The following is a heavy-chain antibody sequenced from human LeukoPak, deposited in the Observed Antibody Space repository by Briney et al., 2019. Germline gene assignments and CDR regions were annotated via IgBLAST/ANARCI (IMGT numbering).Heavy chain of an antibody. Sequence: SETLSLTCAVYGGSFSGYYWSWIRQPPGKGLEGIGEINHSGSTNYNPSLKSRVTISVDTSKNQFSLKLSSVTAADTAVYYCARGRGRWVTTGWFDPWGQGTLVTVSS. CDR3: ARGRGRWVTTGWFDP. J-gene: IGHJ5*02. D-gene: IGHD4-17*01. CDR2: INHSGST. V-gene: IGHV4-34*01. CDR1: GGSFSGYY.